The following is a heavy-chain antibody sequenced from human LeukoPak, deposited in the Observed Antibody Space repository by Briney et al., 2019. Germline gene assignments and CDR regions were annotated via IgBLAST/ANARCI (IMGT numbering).Heavy chain of an antibody. CDR1: GFTFSSYA. J-gene: IGHJ4*02. Sequence: GGSLTLSCAASGFTFSSYAMTWVRQAPGKGLEWVSAISGSGGSTYYADSVKGRFTISRDNSKNTLYLQVNSLRAEDTAVYYCAKGGGGSCYGHVDYWGQGTLVTVSS. CDR3: AKGGGGSCYGHVDY. D-gene: IGHD2-15*01. CDR2: ISGSGGST. V-gene: IGHV3-23*01.